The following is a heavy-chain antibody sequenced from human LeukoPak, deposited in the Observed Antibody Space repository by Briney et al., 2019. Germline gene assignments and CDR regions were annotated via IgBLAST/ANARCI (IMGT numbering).Heavy chain of an antibody. CDR3: ARGGGYNPFDY. V-gene: IGHV4-38-2*01. D-gene: IGHD5-24*01. J-gene: IGHJ4*02. CDR1: GYSISIDYY. CDR2: IYHSGST. Sequence: PSETLSLTCAVSGYSISIDYYWGWIRQSPGKGLEWIGSIYHSGSTYYNPSLKSRVTISVDTSKNQFSLKLSSVTAADTAVYYCARGGGYNPFDYWGQGTLVTVSS.